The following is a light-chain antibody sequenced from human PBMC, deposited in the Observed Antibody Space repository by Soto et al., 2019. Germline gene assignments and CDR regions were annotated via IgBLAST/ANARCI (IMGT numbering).Light chain of an antibody. CDR3: AAWDDSLNGLI. CDR1: STNIGSNT. V-gene: IGLV1-44*01. J-gene: IGLJ2*01. Sequence: QLVLTQPPSASGTPGQRVTIICSGGSTNIGSNTVNWYQQFPGTAPNLLIYTNNQRPAGVPDRFFGSKSGTSASLAISGLQSEDEADYYCAAWDDSLNGLIFGGGTKVTVL. CDR2: TNN.